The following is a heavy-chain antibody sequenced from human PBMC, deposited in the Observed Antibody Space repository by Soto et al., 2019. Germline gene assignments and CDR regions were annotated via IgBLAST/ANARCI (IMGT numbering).Heavy chain of an antibody. Sequence: GGSLRLSCAASGFSFSHYWMSWVRQAPGKGLEWLANIKEDGSVIYYVDSVKGRFTISRDNAKNSVSLQMNSLRADDTAVYFCARIGYSSSSMDYWGQGTLVTVSS. CDR1: GFSFSHYW. D-gene: IGHD6-6*01. J-gene: IGHJ4*02. CDR2: IKEDGSVI. V-gene: IGHV3-7*01. CDR3: ARIGYSSSSMDY.